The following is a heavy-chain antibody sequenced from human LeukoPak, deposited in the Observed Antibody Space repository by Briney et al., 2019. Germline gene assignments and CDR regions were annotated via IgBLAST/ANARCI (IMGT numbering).Heavy chain of an antibody. V-gene: IGHV3-7*01. Sequence: GGSLRLSCAASGFTFNSFFLNWVRLTPGRELGWVACISQDGSETFYMDSVRGRFTISRDNTKNSLYLQMNSLRAEDTAVYFCVRDLGHSRHYFEYWGQGALVTVSS. CDR2: ISQDGSET. CDR1: GFTFNSFF. J-gene: IGHJ4*02. D-gene: IGHD7-27*01. CDR3: VRDLGHSRHYFEY.